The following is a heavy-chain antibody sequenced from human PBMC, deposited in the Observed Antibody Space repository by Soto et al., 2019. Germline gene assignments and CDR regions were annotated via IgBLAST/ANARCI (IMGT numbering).Heavy chain of an antibody. CDR3: ARVRAGGRYYSDF. V-gene: IGHV3-48*01. J-gene: IGHJ4*02. CDR1: GFTFSTYS. CDR2: ISSSSSTI. Sequence: EVRLVESGGGLEQPGGSLRLSCVASGFTFSTYSMNWVRQVPGKGLEWLSYISSSSSTIYYADSVRGRFTISRDNAKNSLFLQMSSLRREDTALYFCARVRAGGRYYSDFWVQGTLVTVAS. D-gene: IGHD6-19*01.